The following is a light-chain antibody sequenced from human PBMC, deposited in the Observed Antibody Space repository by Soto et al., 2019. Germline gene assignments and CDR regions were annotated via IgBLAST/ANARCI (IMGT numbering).Light chain of an antibody. CDR2: EVS. Sequence: QSALTQPASVSGSPGQSITISCAGTSSDVGGYNYVSWYQQHPGKAPKLLIYEVSNRPSGVSNRFSGSKSGNTASLTISGLQAEDEADYYCSSYTSNSTGGYVFGTGTKLTVL. V-gene: IGLV2-14*01. CDR1: SSDVGGYNY. CDR3: SSYTSNSTGGYV. J-gene: IGLJ1*01.